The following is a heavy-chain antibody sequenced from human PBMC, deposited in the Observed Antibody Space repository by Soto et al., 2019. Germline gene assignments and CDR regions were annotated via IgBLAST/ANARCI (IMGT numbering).Heavy chain of an antibody. CDR3: ARDDYTYGVY. V-gene: IGHV3-11*01. J-gene: IGHJ4*02. CDR2: IGPYGNSK. Sequence: QVQLVESGGGLVKPGESLRVSCAASGFSFRDYFMSWMRQAPGKGLEWVAYIGPYGNSKYYADSVKGRFTISRDDATNSLYLHMKSLRAEDTAVYYCARDDYTYGVYWGQGTPVTVSS. D-gene: IGHD2-2*02. CDR1: GFSFRDYF.